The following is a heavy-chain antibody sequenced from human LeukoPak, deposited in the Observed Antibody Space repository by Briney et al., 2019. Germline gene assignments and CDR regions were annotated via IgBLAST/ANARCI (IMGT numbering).Heavy chain of an antibody. CDR2: ISDSGRNT. D-gene: IGHD2-2*01. Sequence: GGSLRLSCAASGFTFSIYAMNWVRQAPGKGLEWVSGISDSGRNTYYSDSVKGRFTISRDNSESTVYLQMNSLTAEDTAQYYCATGCVGSPNCETTGYDHWGQGTLVTVSS. CDR1: GFTFSIYA. CDR3: ATGCVGSPNCETTGYDH. J-gene: IGHJ4*02. V-gene: IGHV3-23*01.